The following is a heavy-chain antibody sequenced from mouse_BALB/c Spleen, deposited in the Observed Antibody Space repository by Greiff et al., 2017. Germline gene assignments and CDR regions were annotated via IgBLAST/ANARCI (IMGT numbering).Heavy chain of an antibody. D-gene: IGHD1-1*01. Sequence: EVQRVESGGGLVQPKGSLKLSCAASGFTFNTYAMNWVRQAPGKGLEWVARIRSKSNNYATYYADSVKDRFTISRDDSQSMLYLQMNNLKTEDTAMYYCVRHDLTTRGYFDVWGAGTTVTVSS. CDR1: GFTFNTYA. CDR2: IRSKSNNYAT. CDR3: VRHDLTTRGYFDV. V-gene: IGHV10-1*02. J-gene: IGHJ1*01.